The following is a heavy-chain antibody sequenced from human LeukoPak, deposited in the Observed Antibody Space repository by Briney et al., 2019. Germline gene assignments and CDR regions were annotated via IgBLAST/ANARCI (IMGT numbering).Heavy chain of an antibody. J-gene: IGHJ3*02. CDR1: GFTVSSNY. Sequence: GGSLRLSCAASGFTVSSNYMSWVRQAPGKGLEWVSVIYSGGSTCYADSVKGRFTISRDNSKNTLYLQMNSLRAEDTAVYYCASLTYYYDSSGYPSDAFDIWGQGTMVTVSS. V-gene: IGHV3-53*01. CDR3: ASLTYYYDSSGYPSDAFDI. D-gene: IGHD3-22*01. CDR2: IYSGGST.